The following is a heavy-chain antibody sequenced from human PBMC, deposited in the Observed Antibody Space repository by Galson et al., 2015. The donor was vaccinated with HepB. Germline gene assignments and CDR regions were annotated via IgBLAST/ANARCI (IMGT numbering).Heavy chain of an antibody. V-gene: IGHV3-48*01. CDR3: ARDQDVPGGGYYYDSSGYYPFDY. J-gene: IGHJ4*02. D-gene: IGHD3-22*01. CDR1: GFTFSSYS. Sequence: SLRLSCAASGFTFSSYSMNWVRQAPGKGLEWVSYISSSSSTIYYADSVKGRFTISRDNAKNSLYLQMNSLRAEDTAVYYCARDQDVPGGGYYYDSSGYYPFDYWGQGTLVTVSS. CDR2: ISSSSSTI.